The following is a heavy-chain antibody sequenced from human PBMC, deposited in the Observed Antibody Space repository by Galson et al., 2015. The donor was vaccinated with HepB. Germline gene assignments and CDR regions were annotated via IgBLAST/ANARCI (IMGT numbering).Heavy chain of an antibody. V-gene: IGHV4-59*01. J-gene: IGHJ4*02. CDR2: IYYSGST. CDR1: GGSISSYY. CDR3: ARDGRSGWYFLGFDY. D-gene: IGHD6-19*01. Sequence: LSLTCTVSGGSISSYYWSWIRQPPGKGLEWIGYIYYSGSTNYNPSLKSRVTISVDTSKNQFSLKLSSVTAADTAVYYCARDGRSGWYFLGFDYWGQGTLVTVSS.